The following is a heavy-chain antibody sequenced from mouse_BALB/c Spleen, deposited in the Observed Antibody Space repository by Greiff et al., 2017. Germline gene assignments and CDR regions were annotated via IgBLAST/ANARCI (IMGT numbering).Heavy chain of an antibody. V-gene: IGHV1-69*02. J-gene: IGHJ1*01. CDR2: IYPSDSYT. D-gene: IGHD1-2*01. Sequence: VQLQQPGAELVRPGASVKLSCKASGYTFTSYWINWVKQRPGQGLEWIGNIYPSDSYTNYNQKFKDKATLTVDKSSSTAYMQLSSPTSEDSAVYYCTRFITTAHWYFDVWGAGTTVTVSS. CDR3: TRFITTAHWYFDV. CDR1: GYTFTSYW.